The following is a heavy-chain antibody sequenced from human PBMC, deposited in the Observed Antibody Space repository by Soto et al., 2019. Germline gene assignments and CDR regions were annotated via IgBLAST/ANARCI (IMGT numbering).Heavy chain of an antibody. V-gene: IGHV3-23*01. CDR2: ISGSGVST. Sequence: EVQLLESGGGLVQPGRSLRLSCAASGFTFSSYAMSWVRQTPGKGLEWVSGISGSGVSTYYADSVRGRFTISRDNSKNTPYLQLNSLIAEDTAIYYCANNPRQTTTPYIDYWGQGTLVTVSS. CDR1: GFTFSSYA. J-gene: IGHJ4*02. CDR3: ANNPRQTTTPYIDY. D-gene: IGHD1-1*01.